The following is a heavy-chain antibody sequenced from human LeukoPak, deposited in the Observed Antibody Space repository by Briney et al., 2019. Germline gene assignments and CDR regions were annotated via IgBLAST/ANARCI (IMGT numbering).Heavy chain of an antibody. V-gene: IGHV4-39*07. CDR1: GGSISSGSFY. D-gene: IGHD2-2*01. CDR3: ARAPGAAID. J-gene: IGHJ4*02. Sequence: PSETLSLTCSVSGGSISSGSFYWGWIRQPPGKGLEWIGSIFHSGSTYYNPSLKSRVTISVDTSKNQFSLKLNSVTAADTAVYYCARAPGAAIDWGQGTLVTVSS. CDR2: IFHSGST.